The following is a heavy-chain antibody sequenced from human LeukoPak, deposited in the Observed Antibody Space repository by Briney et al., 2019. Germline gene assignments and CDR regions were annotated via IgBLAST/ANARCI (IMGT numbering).Heavy chain of an antibody. CDR1: GFTFSSYG. Sequence: PGRSLRLSCAASGFTFSSYGMHWVRQAPGKGLEWVAVISYDGSNKYYADSVKGRFTISRDNSKNTLYLQMNSLRAEDTAVYYCAKEGTPQVSTWYDLWGQGTQVIVSS. V-gene: IGHV3-30*18. D-gene: IGHD3-10*01. J-gene: IGHJ5*02. CDR3: AKEGTPQVSTWYDL. CDR2: ISYDGSNK.